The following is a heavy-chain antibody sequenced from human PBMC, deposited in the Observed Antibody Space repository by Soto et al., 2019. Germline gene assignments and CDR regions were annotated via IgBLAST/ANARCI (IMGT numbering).Heavy chain of an antibody. J-gene: IGHJ4*01. V-gene: IGHV3-23*01. D-gene: IGHD1-26*01. CDR3: SLHKPGNYLDD. CDR2: IGASGAGT. CDR1: GFPLISYA. Sequence: GEYLRLSCAASGFPLISYAMSWVRQAPGTGLEWVSAIGASGAGTYYADSVKGRFTISRDNSKNTLHLQMNSLRAEDTAVYYCSLHKPGNYLDDWDQATLLTFSS.